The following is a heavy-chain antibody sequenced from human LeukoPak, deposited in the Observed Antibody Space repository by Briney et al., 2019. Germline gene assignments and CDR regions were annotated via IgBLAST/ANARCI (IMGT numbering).Heavy chain of an antibody. D-gene: IGHD3/OR15-3a*01. CDR1: GYTFTSYG. J-gene: IGHJ4*02. CDR2: INPSGGST. V-gene: IGHV1-46*01. Sequence: ASVKVSCKASGYTFTSYGISWVRQAPGQGLEWMGIINPSGGSTSYAQKFQGRVTMTRDMSTSTVYMELSSLRSEDTAVYYCARDRRGWTTENFDYWGQGTLVTVSS. CDR3: ARDRRGWTTENFDY.